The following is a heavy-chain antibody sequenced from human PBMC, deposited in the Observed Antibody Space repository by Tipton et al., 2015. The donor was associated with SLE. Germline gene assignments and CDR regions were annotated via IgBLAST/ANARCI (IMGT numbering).Heavy chain of an antibody. Sequence: TLSLTCTVSGGSISSGGYYWSWIRQHSGKGLEWIGYIYYSGSTYYNPSLKSRVTISVDTSKNQFSLKLSSVTAADTAVYYCTRQRGTAYYYYHMDVWGKGTTVTVSS. CDR3: TRQRGTAYYYYHMDV. V-gene: IGHV4-31*03. CDR2: IYYSGST. D-gene: IGHD7-27*01. CDR1: GGSISSGGYY. J-gene: IGHJ6*03.